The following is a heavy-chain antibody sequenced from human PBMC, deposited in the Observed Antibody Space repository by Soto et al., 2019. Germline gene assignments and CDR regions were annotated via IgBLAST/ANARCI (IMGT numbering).Heavy chain of an antibody. CDR1: GYSFTSYR. D-gene: IGHD3-9*01. V-gene: IGHV5-51*01. CDR3: ARGGSLRYFDWLLQRY. J-gene: IGHJ4*02. CDR2: IYPGDSDT. Sequence: GEALKISCRGSGYSFTSYRIARVRQMPGKGLEWMGIIYPGDSDTRYSPSFQGQVTISADKSISTAYLQWSSLKASDTAMYYCARGGSLRYFDWLLQRYWGQGTLVTVSS.